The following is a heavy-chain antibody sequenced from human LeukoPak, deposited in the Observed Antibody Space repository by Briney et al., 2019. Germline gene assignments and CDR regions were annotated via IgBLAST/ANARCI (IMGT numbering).Heavy chain of an antibody. V-gene: IGHV3-7*03. Sequence: PGGSLRLSCAASGFTFSSYGMHWVRQAPGKGLEWVANIKQDGSEKYYVDSVKGRFTISRDNAKNSLYLQMNSLRAEDTAVYYCARGVSSGWYSEYFQHWGQGTLVTVSS. CDR1: GFTFSSYG. CDR2: IKQDGSEK. CDR3: ARGVSSGWYSEYFQH. D-gene: IGHD6-19*01. J-gene: IGHJ1*01.